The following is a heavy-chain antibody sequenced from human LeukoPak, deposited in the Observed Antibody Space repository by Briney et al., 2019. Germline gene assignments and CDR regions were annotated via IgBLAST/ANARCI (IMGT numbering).Heavy chain of an antibody. CDR2: ISSRSSTI. CDR1: GFTFSTHD. Sequence: GGSLRLSCAASGFTFSTHDLNWVRQAPGKGLEWVSFISSRSSTIYYADSEKGRFTISRDNAKNSLYLQMNSLRAEDTALYYCAKDRIDDILTGYSALDYWGQGTLVTVSS. V-gene: IGHV3-48*04. D-gene: IGHD3-9*01. J-gene: IGHJ4*02. CDR3: AKDRIDDILTGYSALDY.